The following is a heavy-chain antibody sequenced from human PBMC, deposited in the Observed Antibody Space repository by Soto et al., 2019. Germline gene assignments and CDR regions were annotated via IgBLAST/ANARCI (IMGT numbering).Heavy chain of an antibody. CDR1: GYIFVNYG. J-gene: IGHJ6*02. Sequence: QVQLVQSGDEVKKPGASVKVSCKASGYIFVNYGIAWVRQAPGQGLEWMGWISPYTGNTHSATKVQGRLTMTTDTSTSTSYMDLGSLTSDDTAVYYCVLVDNYVTPTPQDVWGQGTTVTVSS. V-gene: IGHV1-18*01. CDR2: ISPYTGNT. CDR3: VLVDNYVTPTPQDV. D-gene: IGHD3-16*01.